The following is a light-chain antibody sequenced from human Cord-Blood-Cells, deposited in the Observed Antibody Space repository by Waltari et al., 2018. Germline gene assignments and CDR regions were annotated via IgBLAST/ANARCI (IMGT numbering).Light chain of an antibody. Sequence: DIQMTQSPSSVSASVGDRVTITCRASQGFRSWLAWSQQKPGKAPKPLIYAASSLQSGVPSRFSGSGSGTDFTLTISSLQPEDFATYYCQQANSFPRTFGQGTKVEIK. CDR3: QQANSFPRT. J-gene: IGKJ1*01. V-gene: IGKV1-12*01. CDR2: AAS. CDR1: QGFRSW.